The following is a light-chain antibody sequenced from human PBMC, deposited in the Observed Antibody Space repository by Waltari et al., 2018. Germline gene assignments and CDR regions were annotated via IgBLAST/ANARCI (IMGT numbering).Light chain of an antibody. CDR1: VLAKKY. J-gene: IGLJ3*02. Sequence: SYELTQPSSVSVSPGQTARITCSGDVLAKKYARWFQQKPGQPPALVIYKDSDRPSGIPGVFSGSSSGTTVTLTISGAQVEDEADYYCYSAADYRGVFGGGTKLTVL. CDR2: KDS. CDR3: YSAADYRGV. V-gene: IGLV3-27*01.